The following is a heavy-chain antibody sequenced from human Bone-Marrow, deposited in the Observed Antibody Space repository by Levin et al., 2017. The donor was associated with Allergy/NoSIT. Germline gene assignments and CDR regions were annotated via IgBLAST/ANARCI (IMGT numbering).Heavy chain of an antibody. V-gene: IGHV6-1*01. CDR3: TRKTCWNHFDY. Sequence: SQTLSLTCGISGYSVSSSSVAWNWIRQSPSRGLEWLGRTYYTSNWHNDYAVSVRGRISINSDTSKNQVSLQLNSVTPEDTAVYYCTRKTCWNHFDYWGQGTLVTVSS. D-gene: IGHD1-1*01. CDR1: GYSVSSSSVA. CDR2: TYYTSNWHN. J-gene: IGHJ4*02.